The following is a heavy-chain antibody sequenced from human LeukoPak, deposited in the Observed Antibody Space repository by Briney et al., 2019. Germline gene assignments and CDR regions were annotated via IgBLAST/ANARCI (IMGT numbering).Heavy chain of an antibody. D-gene: IGHD2-8*01. V-gene: IGHV4-39*07. Sequence: SETLSLTCTVSGGSISSSSYYWGWIRQPPGKGLEWIGSIYYSGSTNYNPSLKSRVTISVDTSKNQFSLKLSSVTAADTAVYYCARGPRRVYTYNWFDPWGQGTLVTVSS. CDR1: GGSISSSSYY. CDR2: IYYSGST. J-gene: IGHJ5*02. CDR3: ARGPRRVYTYNWFDP.